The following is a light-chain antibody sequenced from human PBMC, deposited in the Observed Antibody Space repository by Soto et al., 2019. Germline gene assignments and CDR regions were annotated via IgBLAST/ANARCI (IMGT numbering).Light chain of an antibody. Sequence: DIQMTQSQSSPPPSVGDTATTTCRASQSISIYLNWYQLKPGKAPNLLMYGASYLKSGVPTRFSGSGSGTDFTLTISSLQPEDFAIYDCQQTYTTPEITCGQGTRLEIK. V-gene: IGKV1-39*01. CDR2: GAS. CDR1: QSISIY. CDR3: QQTYTTPEIT. J-gene: IGKJ5*01.